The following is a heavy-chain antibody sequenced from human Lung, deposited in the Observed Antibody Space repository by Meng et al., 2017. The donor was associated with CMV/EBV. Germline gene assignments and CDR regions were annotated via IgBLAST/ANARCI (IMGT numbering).Heavy chain of an antibody. CDR3: ARDPSNTSGRYAYFDY. V-gene: IGHV1-18*01. CDR1: GYTFTQHG. D-gene: IGHD6-19*01. Sequence: QRVKSGAEVKKPGASGRVSCKASGYTFTQHGISWIRQAPGQGHEWMGWISCYNGDTNYAQKLQGRVTMTTDTSTNTAYMDLRSLRSDDTAVYYCARDPSNTSGRYAYFDYWGQGTLVTVSS. J-gene: IGHJ4*02. CDR2: ISCYNGDT.